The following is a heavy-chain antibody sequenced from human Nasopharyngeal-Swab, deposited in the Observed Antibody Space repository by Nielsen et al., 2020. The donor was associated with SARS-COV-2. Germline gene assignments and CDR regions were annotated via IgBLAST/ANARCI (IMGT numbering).Heavy chain of an antibody. V-gene: IGHV1-69*13. CDR2: IIPIFGTA. Sequence: SVKVSCKASGGNFSSYAISWVRQAPGQGLEWMGGIIPIFGTANYAQKFQGRVTITADESTSTAYMELSSLRSEDTAVYYCASVRGVRAGWFDPWGQGTLVTVSS. J-gene: IGHJ5*02. CDR3: ASVRGVRAGWFDP. D-gene: IGHD3-10*01. CDR1: GGNFSSYA.